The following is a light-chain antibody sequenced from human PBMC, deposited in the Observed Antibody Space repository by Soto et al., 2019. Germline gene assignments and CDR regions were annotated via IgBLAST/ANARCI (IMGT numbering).Light chain of an antibody. CDR2: GAS. J-gene: IGKJ1*01. V-gene: IGKV3-20*01. CDR1: QTIRSNY. Sequence: ETVLTQSPGTLSLSPGERATLSCRASQTIRSNYLAWYRQTPGQAPGLLIYGASNRATGIADRFSGSGSGTDFTLIISRLEPEDFALYYCQRYGSPPWTFGQGTNVEI. CDR3: QRYGSPPWT.